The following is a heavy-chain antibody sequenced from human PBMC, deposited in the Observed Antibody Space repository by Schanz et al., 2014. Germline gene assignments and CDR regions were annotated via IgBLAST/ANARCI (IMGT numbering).Heavy chain of an antibody. CDR1: GFTFSDYS. D-gene: IGHD1-1*01. CDR3: ARGRVLES. V-gene: IGHV3-48*04. CDR2: VSSSSNYT. J-gene: IGHJ5*02. Sequence: EVQLVESGGGLVQPGGSLRLSCAASGFTFSDYSMNWVRQAPGKGLEWVSYVSSSSNYTHYADSVKGRFTISRDNAKNSLFLQMNSLRPEDTAVYYCARGRVLESWGQGTLVTVSS.